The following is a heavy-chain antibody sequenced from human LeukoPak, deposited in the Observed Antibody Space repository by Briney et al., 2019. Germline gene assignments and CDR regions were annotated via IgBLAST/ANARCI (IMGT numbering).Heavy chain of an antibody. CDR1: GYTFTGYY. CDR3: ARVTSSGWKKLDY. J-gene: IGHJ4*02. CDR2: INPNSGGT. V-gene: IGHV1-2*02. D-gene: IGHD6-19*01. Sequence: APVKVSCKASGYTFTGYYMHWVRQAPGQGLEWMGWINPNSGGTNYAQKFQGRVTMTRDTSISTAYMELSRLRSDDTAVYYCARVTSSGWKKLDYWGQGTLVTVSS.